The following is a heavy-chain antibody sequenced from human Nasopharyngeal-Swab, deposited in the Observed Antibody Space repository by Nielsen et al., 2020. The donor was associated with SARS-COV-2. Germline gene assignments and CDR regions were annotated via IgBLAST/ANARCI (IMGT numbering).Heavy chain of an antibody. CDR2: ISSSGSTI. J-gene: IGHJ2*01. D-gene: IGHD3-10*01. V-gene: IGHV3-11*04. CDR3: ARGLWFGESDWYFDL. CDR1: GFTFSDYY. Sequence: GGSLRLSCAASGFTFSDYYMSWIRQAPGKGLEWVSYISSSGSTIYYADSVKGRFTISRDNAKNSLYLQMNSLRAEDTAVYYCARGLWFGESDWYFDLWGRGTLVTVSS.